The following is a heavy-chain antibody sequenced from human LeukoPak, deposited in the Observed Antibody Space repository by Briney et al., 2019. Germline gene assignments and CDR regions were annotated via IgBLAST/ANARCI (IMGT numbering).Heavy chain of an antibody. J-gene: IGHJ4*02. CDR3: ALFLRDFWSGSDY. CDR1: GGSFSGYY. D-gene: IGHD3-3*01. V-gene: IGHV4-34*01. CDR2: INHSGST. Sequence: SETLSLTCAVYGGSFSGYYWSWIRQPPGKGLEWIGEINHSGSTNYNPSLKSRVTISVDTSKNQFSLKLSSVTAADTAVYYCALFLRDFWSGSDYWGQGTLVTVSS.